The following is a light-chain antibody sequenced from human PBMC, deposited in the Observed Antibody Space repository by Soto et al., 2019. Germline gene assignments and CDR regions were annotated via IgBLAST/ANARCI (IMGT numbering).Light chain of an antibody. J-gene: IGKJ4*01. CDR2: AVS. CDR3: QQLDSYPLT. CDR1: QGISSD. V-gene: IGKV1-9*01. Sequence: IQLTQSPSSLSASVGDRVTITCRASQGISSDLAWYQQNPGKTPKLLIYAVSTLHSGVPSRFSGSGSGTHFTLTISSLQPEDFATYYCQQLDSYPLTFGGGTTVEI.